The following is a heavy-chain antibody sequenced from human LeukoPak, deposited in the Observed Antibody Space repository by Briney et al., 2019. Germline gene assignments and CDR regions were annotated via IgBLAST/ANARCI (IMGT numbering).Heavy chain of an antibody. CDR2: IYSGGST. J-gene: IGHJ4*02. CDR1: GFTFSSYA. Sequence: GGSLRLSCAASGFTFSSYAMSWVRQAPGKGLEWVSVIYSGGSTYYADSVKGRFTISRDNSKNTLYLQMNSLRAEDTAVYYCAYSSSWRKFDYWGQGTLVTVSS. D-gene: IGHD6-13*01. CDR3: AYSSSWRKFDY. V-gene: IGHV3-66*01.